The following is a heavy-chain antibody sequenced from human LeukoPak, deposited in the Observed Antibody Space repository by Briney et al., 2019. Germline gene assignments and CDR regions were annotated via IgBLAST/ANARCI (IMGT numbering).Heavy chain of an antibody. J-gene: IGHJ4*02. CDR2: IYSGGAT. CDR3: ARARYNWKGPYYFDS. V-gene: IGHV3-53*01. D-gene: IGHD1-1*01. CDR1: GFTVSGDY. Sequence: GGSLRLSCAASGFTVSGDYMNWVRQAPGKGLEWVSAIYSGGATYYADSVKGRFSISRDNSRITVHLQMNSLRAEDTAVYYCARARYNWKGPYYFDSWGQGTLVTVSP.